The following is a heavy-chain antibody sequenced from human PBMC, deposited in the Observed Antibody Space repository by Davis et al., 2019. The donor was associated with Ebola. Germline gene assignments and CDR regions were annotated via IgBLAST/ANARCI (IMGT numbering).Heavy chain of an antibody. Sequence: GGSLRLSCAASGFTFSSYAMHWVRQAPGKGLEWVAVISYDGSNKYYADSVKGRFPISSDNSKNTLYLQMNSLRAEDTAVYYCARGGYSYGLWGVDGKDVWGQGTTVTVSS. V-gene: IGHV3-30-3*01. J-gene: IGHJ6*02. CDR2: ISYDGSNK. D-gene: IGHD5-18*01. CDR1: GFTFSSYA. CDR3: ARGGYSYGLWGVDGKDV.